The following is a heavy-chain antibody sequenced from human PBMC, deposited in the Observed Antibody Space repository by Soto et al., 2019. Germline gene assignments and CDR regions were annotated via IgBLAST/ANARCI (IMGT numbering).Heavy chain of an antibody. V-gene: IGHV3-23*01. CDR2: IGGSGGST. CDR1: GFTFSSYA. CDR3: AKDPGISSGSTK. J-gene: IGHJ4*02. D-gene: IGHD6-19*01. Sequence: GGSLRLSCAASGFTFSSYAMSWVRQAPGKGLEWVSAIGGSGGSTYYADSVKGRFTISRDNSKNTLYLQMNSLRAEDTAVYYCAKDPGISSGSTKWGQGTLVTVSS.